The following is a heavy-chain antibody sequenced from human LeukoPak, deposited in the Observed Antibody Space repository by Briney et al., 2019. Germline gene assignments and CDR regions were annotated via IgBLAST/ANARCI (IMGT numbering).Heavy chain of an antibody. Sequence: PSETLSLTCAVYGGSFSGYYWSWIRQPPGKGLEWIGEINHSGSTNYNPSLKSRVTISVDTSKNQFSLKLSSVTAADTAVYYCARANPGATGYYYYYYMDVWGKGTTGTVSS. CDR2: INHSGST. V-gene: IGHV4-34*01. D-gene: IGHD5-24*01. CDR1: GGSFSGYY. CDR3: ARANPGATGYYYYYYMDV. J-gene: IGHJ6*03.